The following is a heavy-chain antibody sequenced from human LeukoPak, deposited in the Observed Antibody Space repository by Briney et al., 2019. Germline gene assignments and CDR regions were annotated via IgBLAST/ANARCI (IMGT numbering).Heavy chain of an antibody. Sequence: PGGSLRLSCAASGFTVSNSYMSWVRQAPGKGLEWVSVIYSGVSTYYADSVKGRFTISRHNSKNTLHLQMNSLRAEDTAVYYCARGRGMDVWGQGTTVTVSS. V-gene: IGHV3-53*04. J-gene: IGHJ6*02. CDR3: ARGRGMDV. CDR2: IYSGVST. CDR1: GFTVSNSY.